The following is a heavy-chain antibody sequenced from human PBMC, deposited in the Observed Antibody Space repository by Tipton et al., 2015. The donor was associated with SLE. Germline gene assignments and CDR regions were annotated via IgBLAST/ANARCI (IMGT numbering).Heavy chain of an antibody. V-gene: IGHV4-61*01. D-gene: IGHD3-3*01. J-gene: IGHJ3*02. CDR3: ARGNYDFRGRTFDI. Sequence: TLSLTCTVSGDSFKSGSYYWSWIRQPPGKGLEWIGYIYYSGSTNYNPSLKSRVTISVDTSKNQFSLKLSSVTAADTAVYYCARGNYDFRGRTFDIWGQGTMVTVSS. CDR1: GDSFKSGSYY. CDR2: IYYSGST.